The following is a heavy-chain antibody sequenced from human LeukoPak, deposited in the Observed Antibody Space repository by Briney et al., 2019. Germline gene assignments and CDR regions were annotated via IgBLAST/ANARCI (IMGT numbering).Heavy chain of an antibody. Sequence: PSETLSLTCTVSGGSISSSSYYWGWIRQPPGKGLEWIGSIYYSGSTYYNPSLKSRVTISVDTSKNQFSLKLSSVTAADTAVYYCARGGRGEDVAVAATVGYYMDVWGKGTTVTVSS. D-gene: IGHD6-19*01. CDR1: GGSISSSSYY. J-gene: IGHJ6*03. CDR2: IYYSGST. CDR3: ARGGRGEDVAVAATVGYYMDV. V-gene: IGHV4-39*07.